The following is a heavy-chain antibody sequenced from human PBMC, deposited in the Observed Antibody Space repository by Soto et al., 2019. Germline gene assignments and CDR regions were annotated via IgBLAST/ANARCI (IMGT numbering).Heavy chain of an antibody. CDR3: ATDVQNGYGSGSWSVP. D-gene: IGHD3-10*01. CDR1: GGTFSSYT. CDR2: IIPILGIA. J-gene: IGHJ5*02. V-gene: IGHV1-69*08. Sequence: QVQLVQSGAEVKKPGSSVKVSCKASGGTFSSYTISWVRQAPGQGLEWMGRIIPILGIANYAQKFQGRVTITADKXTXXAYMELSRLRSEDTAVYFCATDVQNGYGSGSWSVPWGQGTLVTVSS.